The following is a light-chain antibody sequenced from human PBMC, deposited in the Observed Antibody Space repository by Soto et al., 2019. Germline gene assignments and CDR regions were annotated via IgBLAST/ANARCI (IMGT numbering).Light chain of an antibody. Sequence: ENVLTQSPATLSLSPGEGATLSCRASQSINTYLAWYQQKPGQAPRLLIYGASSRATGIPDRFSGSGSGTDFTLTISRLEPEDVAVYYCQQYDRSPKTFGQGTKGDIK. CDR3: QQYDRSPKT. V-gene: IGKV3-20*01. J-gene: IGKJ1*01. CDR2: GAS. CDR1: QSINTY.